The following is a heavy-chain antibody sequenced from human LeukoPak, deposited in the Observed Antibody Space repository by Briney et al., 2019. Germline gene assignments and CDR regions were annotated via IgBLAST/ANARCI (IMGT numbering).Heavy chain of an antibody. Sequence: GGSLRLSCAASGFTFSSYDMSWVRQAPGRGPEWVSAVSGSDGSTYYADSVKGRFTISRDNSKNTLSLQMNSLRAEDTAVYYCAKSEVSSGPPIDFWGQGTPVTVSS. D-gene: IGHD3-22*01. V-gene: IGHV3-23*01. CDR2: VSGSDGST. CDR3: AKSEVSSGPPIDF. J-gene: IGHJ4*02. CDR1: GFTFSSYD.